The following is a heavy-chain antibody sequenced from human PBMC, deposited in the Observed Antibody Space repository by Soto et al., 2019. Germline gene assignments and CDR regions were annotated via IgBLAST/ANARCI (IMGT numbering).Heavy chain of an antibody. J-gene: IGHJ6*02. CDR1: GGSISSGGYY. CDR2: IYYSGST. CDR3: ARDIRDYGDYVASGMDV. V-gene: IGHV4-31*02. D-gene: IGHD4-17*01. Sequence: LCGGSISSGGYYWSWIRQHPGKGLEWIGYIYYSGSTYYNPSLKSRVTISVDTSKNQFSLKLSSVTAADTAVYYCARDIRDYGDYVASGMDVWGQGTTVTVSS.